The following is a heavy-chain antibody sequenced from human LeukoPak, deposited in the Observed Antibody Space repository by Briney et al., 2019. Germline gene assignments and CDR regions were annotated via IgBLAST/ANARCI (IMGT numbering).Heavy chain of an antibody. CDR3: ARDRLYTGSYREFEY. V-gene: IGHV3-21*01. CDR1: GFTFSHYS. D-gene: IGHD1-26*01. J-gene: IGHJ4*02. CDR2: ISGSSSYI. Sequence: GGSLRLSCAASGFTFSHYSMNWVRQAPGKGLEWVSSISGSSSYIYYADSVKGRFTISRDNAKNSLYLQLNSLRAEDTAVYYCARDRLYTGSYREFEYWGQGTLVAVSS.